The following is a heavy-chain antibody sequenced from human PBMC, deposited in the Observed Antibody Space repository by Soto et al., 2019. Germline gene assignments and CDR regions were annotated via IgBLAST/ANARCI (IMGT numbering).Heavy chain of an antibody. CDR1: GGTFRSYA. Sequence: GAPVEVSCKDSGGTFRSYAIICVRQAHGKGLEWMGGIIPIFGTANYAQKFQGRVTITADESTSTAYMELSSLRSEDTAVYYYARDWRTMIVVAEGWFDPWGQATLVTVSS. V-gene: IGHV1-69*13. J-gene: IGHJ5*02. CDR3: ARDWRTMIVVAEGWFDP. CDR2: IIPIFGTA. D-gene: IGHD3-22*01.